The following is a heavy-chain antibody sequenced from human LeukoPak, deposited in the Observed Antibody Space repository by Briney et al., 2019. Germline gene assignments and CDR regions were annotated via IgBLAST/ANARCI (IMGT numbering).Heavy chain of an antibody. CDR2: IIPIFGIA. Sequence: SVKVSCKASGGTFSSYAISWVRQAPGQGLEWMGRIIPIFGIANYAQKFQGRVTITADKSTSTAYMELSSLRSEDTAVYYCARDPTSYGGSLSGYNWFDPWGQGTLVTVSS. CDR1: GGTFSSYA. D-gene: IGHD1-26*01. J-gene: IGHJ5*02. CDR3: ARDPTSYGGSLSGYNWFDP. V-gene: IGHV1-69*04.